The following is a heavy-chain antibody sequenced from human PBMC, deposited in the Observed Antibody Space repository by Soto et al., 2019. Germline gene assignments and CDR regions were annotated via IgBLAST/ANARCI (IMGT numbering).Heavy chain of an antibody. CDR1: GFTFSSYW. D-gene: IGHD2-15*01. J-gene: IGHJ4*02. V-gene: IGHV3-7*01. CDR3: ARDRWGLDHKYCSGGSCYSKFDY. Sequence: EVQLVESGGGLVQPGGSLRLSCAASGFTFSSYWMSWVRQAPGKGLEWVANIKQDGSEKYYVDSVKGRFTISRDNAKKSLYLQMNSLRAEDTAVYYCARDRWGLDHKYCSGGSCYSKFDYWGQGTLVTVSS. CDR2: IKQDGSEK.